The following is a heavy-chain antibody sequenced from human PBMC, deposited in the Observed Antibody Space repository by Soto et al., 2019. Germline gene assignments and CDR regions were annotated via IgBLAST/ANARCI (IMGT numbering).Heavy chain of an antibody. CDR3: ARDIGVGPACFYY. V-gene: IGHV3-48*02. CDR2: INVRGNTI. D-gene: IGHD2-2*01. CDR1: GFDFNTYS. Sequence: WGSRRLSCVASGFDFNTYSMNWVRQAPGKGLEWLAFINVRGNTIYYADSVKGRLTVSRDNAKSSLYLQMNSLRDEDTAVYYCARDIGVGPACFYYCGQPTLLTGSS. J-gene: IGHJ4*02.